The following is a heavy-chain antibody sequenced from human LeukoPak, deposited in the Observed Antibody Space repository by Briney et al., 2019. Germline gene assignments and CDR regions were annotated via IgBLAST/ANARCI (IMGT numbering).Heavy chain of an antibody. CDR3: ARVGSSGWYVPYFDY. CDR1: GGSISSYY. D-gene: IGHD6-19*01. CDR2: ICYSGST. Sequence: PSETLSLTCTVSGGSISSYYWSWIRQPPGKGLEWIGYICYSGSTNYNPSLKSRVTISVDTSKNQFSLKLSSVTAADTAVYYCARVGSSGWYVPYFDYWGQGTLVTVSS. V-gene: IGHV4-59*01. J-gene: IGHJ4*02.